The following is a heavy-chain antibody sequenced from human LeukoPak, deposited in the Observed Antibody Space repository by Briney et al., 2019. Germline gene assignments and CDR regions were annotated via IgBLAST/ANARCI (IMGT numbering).Heavy chain of an antibody. CDR1: GVTFSNFG. D-gene: IGHD6-13*01. CDR2: ISDDGNYI. CDR3: ASDPHSAAANWFDP. J-gene: IGHJ5*02. V-gene: IGHV3-21*01. Sequence: GGSLRLSCAASGVTFSNFGMNWVRRAPGKGLEWVSSISDDGNYIYYGDSVKGRFTISRDNANNSLDLQMHSLRAEDTAVYYCASDPHSAAANWFDPWGQGTLVTVSS.